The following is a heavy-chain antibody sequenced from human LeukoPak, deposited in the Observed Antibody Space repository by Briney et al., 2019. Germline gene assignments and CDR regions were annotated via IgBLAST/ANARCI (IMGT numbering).Heavy chain of an antibody. D-gene: IGHD6-19*01. CDR1: GGTFSSYA. V-gene: IGHV1-69*04. J-gene: IGHJ4*02. Sequence: ASVKVSCKASGGTFSSYAISWVRQAPGQGLEWMGRIIPILGIANYAQKFQGRVTITADKSTSTAYMELSSLRSEDTAVYYCATRREEWLAEDYWGQGTLVTVSS. CDR3: ATRREEWLAEDY. CDR2: IIPILGIA.